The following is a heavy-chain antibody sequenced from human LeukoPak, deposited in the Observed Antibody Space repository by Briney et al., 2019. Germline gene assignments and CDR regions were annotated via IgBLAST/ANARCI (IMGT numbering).Heavy chain of an antibody. Sequence: PSETLSLTCTVSGGSISSSSYYWGWIRQPPGKGLEWIGSIYYSGSTYYNPSLKSQVTISVDTSKNQFSLKLTSVTAADTAVYYCATAHVEMATINLFDYWGQGTLVTVSS. V-gene: IGHV4-39*07. D-gene: IGHD5-24*01. CDR1: GGSISSSSYY. CDR3: ATAHVEMATINLFDY. CDR2: IYYSGST. J-gene: IGHJ4*02.